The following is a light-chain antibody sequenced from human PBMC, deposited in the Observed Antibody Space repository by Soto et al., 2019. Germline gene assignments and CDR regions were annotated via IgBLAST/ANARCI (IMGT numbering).Light chain of an antibody. V-gene: IGLV2-14*03. Sequence: QSALTQPASVSGSPGQSITISCTGISSDIGGYNYVSWYQQLPGKAPKLMIYDVSNRRSGVSNRFSGSKSGNTASLTISGLQAEDEADYYCYSYTSSSTVLLGGGTQLTVL. CDR3: YSYTSSSTVL. CDR2: DVS. CDR1: SSDIGGYNY. J-gene: IGLJ7*01.